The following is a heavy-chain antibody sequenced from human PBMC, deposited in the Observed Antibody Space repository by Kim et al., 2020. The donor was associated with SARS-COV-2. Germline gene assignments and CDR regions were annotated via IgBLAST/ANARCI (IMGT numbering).Heavy chain of an antibody. CDR2: IYDTGST. J-gene: IGHJ6*01. CDR1: GGSVSVDDHF. V-gene: IGHV4-61*08. Sequence: SETLSLTCTVSGGSVSVDDHFWTWIRQPPGKGLEWIGYIYDTGSTNYNPSLKRRVTISIDTSQNQFSLHLNSVTAADTAVYYCARDKARSSSDYYSGMDVWGQGTTGTVPP. CDR3: ARDKARSSSDYYSGMDV.